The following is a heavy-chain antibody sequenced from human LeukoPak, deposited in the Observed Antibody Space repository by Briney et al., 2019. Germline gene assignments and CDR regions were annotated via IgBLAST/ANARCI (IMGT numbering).Heavy chain of an antibody. D-gene: IGHD5-24*01. CDR3: AREEDGYYKSEDAFDI. V-gene: IGHV4-30-2*01. Sequence: PSETLSLTCTVSGGSISSGGHYWSWIRQPPGKGLEWIGYIYHSGSTYYNPSLKSRVTISVDRSKNQFSLKLSSVTAADTAVYYCAREEDGYYKSEDAFDIWGQGTMVTVSS. CDR2: IYHSGST. J-gene: IGHJ3*02. CDR1: GGSISSGGHY.